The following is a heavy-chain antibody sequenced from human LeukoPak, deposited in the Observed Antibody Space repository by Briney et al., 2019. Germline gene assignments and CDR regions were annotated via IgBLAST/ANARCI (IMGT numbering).Heavy chain of an antibody. CDR3: AGALEDSSWYAPYFDY. V-gene: IGHV3-7*01. D-gene: IGHD6-13*01. CDR2: IKQDGREK. Sequence: GGSLRLSCAASGFTFSSYWMSWVRQAPGKGLEWVANIKQDGREKYYVDSVKGRFTISRDNAKNSLYLQMNSLRAEDTAVYYCAGALEDSSWYAPYFDYWGQGTLVTVSS. J-gene: IGHJ4*02. CDR1: GFTFSSYW.